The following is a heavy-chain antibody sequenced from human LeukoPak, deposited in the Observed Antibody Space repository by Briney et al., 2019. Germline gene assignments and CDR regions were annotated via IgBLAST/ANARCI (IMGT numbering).Heavy chain of an antibody. CDR3: ARGHSSSYEIDY. CDR1: GGSFSGYY. CDR2: INHSGST. Sequence: KPSRSLSLTGALYGGSFSGYYWSWIREPPGKGLDWIWEINHSGSTNYNPCLKSRVTISVDTSKNQFSLKLSSVTAPDTAVYYCARGHSSSYEIDYWGQGTLVTVSS. D-gene: IGHD6-13*01. V-gene: IGHV4-34*01. J-gene: IGHJ4*02.